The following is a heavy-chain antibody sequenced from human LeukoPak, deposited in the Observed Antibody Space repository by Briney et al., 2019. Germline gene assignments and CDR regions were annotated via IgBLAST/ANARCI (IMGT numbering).Heavy chain of an antibody. CDR3: ARQLGGSGSY. V-gene: IGHV3-7*01. CDR1: EFTFNNYW. D-gene: IGHD3-10*01. J-gene: IGHJ4*02. CDR2: IKQDGSEI. Sequence: GGSLRLSCAASEFTFNNYWMSWVRQAPGKGLEWVANIKQDGSEIYYVDSVKGRFTISRDNTKNSVYLQMNSLRAEDTAVYYCARQLGGSGSYWGQGTLVTVSS.